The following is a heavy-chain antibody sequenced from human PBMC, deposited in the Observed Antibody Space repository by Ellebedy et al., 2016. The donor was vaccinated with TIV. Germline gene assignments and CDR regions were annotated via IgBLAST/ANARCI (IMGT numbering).Heavy chain of an antibody. CDR2: IIPIVGIA. Sequence: ASVKVSCKASGGTFSSYAISWVRQAPGQGLEWMGRIIPIVGIANDAQKFQGRVTFTADKSTSTAYTELSSLRSQDTAVYYCAKERHSYGYGEWGQGTLVTVSS. CDR1: GGTFSSYA. CDR3: AKERHSYGYGE. V-gene: IGHV1-69*04. J-gene: IGHJ4*02. D-gene: IGHD5-18*01.